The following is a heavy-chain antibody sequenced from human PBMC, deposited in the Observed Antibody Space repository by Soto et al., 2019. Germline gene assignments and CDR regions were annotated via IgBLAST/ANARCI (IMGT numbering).Heavy chain of an antibody. CDR1: GFNFSSYS. V-gene: IGHV3-48*02. D-gene: IGHD2-2*01. CDR2: ISSHSSTI. CDR3: SRDLRYCNSTGCYDGMDV. J-gene: IGHJ6*02. Sequence: GGSLRLSCAASGFNFSSYSMNWVRQAPGKGLEWVSYISSHSSTIYYADSVKGRFTISSDNAKNSLYLQMNSLRDDGTAMYCDSRDLRYCNSTGCYDGMDVWGQGTTVTVSS.